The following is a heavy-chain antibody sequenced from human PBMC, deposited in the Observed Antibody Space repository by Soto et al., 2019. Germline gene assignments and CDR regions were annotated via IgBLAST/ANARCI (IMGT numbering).Heavy chain of an antibody. J-gene: IGHJ4*02. V-gene: IGHV3-23*01. Sequence: EVQLLESGGGLVQPGGSLRLSCAASGFTFSSYAMSWVRQAPGKGLEWVSAISGRGDRTYYADSVKGRFTIPRDNSRNTLYMQMNSLRGEDTAVYFCAKMNGPPHWGQGTLVTVSS. CDR2: ISGRGDRT. CDR3: AKMNGPPH. CDR1: GFTFSSYA. D-gene: IGHD2-8*01.